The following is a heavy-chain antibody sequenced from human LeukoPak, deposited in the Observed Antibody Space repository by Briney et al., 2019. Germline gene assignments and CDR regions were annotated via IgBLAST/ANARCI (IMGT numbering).Heavy chain of an antibody. CDR1: GFTFSSYV. V-gene: IGHV3-21*01. CDR3: ATDCSSTSCYLDY. Sequence: PGGSLRLSCVASGFTFSSYVMNWVRQAPGKGLEWVSTITGSGDNTHHADSVKGRFTISRDNAKNSLYLQMNSLRAEDTAVYYCATDCSSTSCYLDYWGQGTLVTVSS. J-gene: IGHJ4*02. D-gene: IGHD2-2*01. CDR2: ITGSGDNT.